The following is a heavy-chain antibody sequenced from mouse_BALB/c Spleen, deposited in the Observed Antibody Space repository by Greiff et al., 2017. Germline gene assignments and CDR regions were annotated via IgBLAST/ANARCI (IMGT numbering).Heavy chain of an antibody. CDR1: GYTFTDYN. CDR3: ARGLSYGNYLWFAY. J-gene: IGHJ3*01. D-gene: IGHD2-1*01. V-gene: IGHV1S29*02. Sequence: EVQLQQSGPELVKPGASVKISCKASGYTFTDYNMHWVKQSHGKSLEWIGYIYPYNGGTGYNQKFKSKATLTVDNSSSTAYMELRSLTSEDSAVYYCARGLSYGNYLWFAYWGQGTLVTVSA. CDR2: IYPYNGGT.